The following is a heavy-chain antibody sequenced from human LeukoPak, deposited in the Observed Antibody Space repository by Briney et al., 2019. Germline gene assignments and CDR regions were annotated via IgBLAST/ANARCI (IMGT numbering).Heavy chain of an antibody. D-gene: IGHD3-22*01. CDR1: GGSISSSSYY. CDR3: ARLYHVSSAYFLDY. V-gene: IGHV4-39*07. J-gene: IGHJ4*02. Sequence: SETLSLTCTVSGGSISSSSYYWGWIRQPPGKGLEWIGSVYYSGITYYNPSLKSRVTISMDTSKNQFSLRLSSVTAADTAVYYCARLYHVSSAYFLDYWGQGTLVTVSS. CDR2: VYYSGIT.